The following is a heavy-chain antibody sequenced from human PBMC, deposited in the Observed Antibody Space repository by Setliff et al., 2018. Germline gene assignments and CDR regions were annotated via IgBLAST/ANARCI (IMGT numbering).Heavy chain of an antibody. CDR3: ARSPSSGAYWNPRPFYSDY. Sequence: SETLSLTCTVSGGSISSDSYYWGWIRQPPGKGLEWIGSIYYSGNIYYNPSLKSRVTMSVDTSKNQFSLKLDSVTAADTALYYCARSPSSGAYWNPRPFYSDYWARGTLVTVSS. J-gene: IGHJ4*02. CDR1: GGSISSDSYY. D-gene: IGHD1-26*01. V-gene: IGHV4-39*01. CDR2: IYYSGNI.